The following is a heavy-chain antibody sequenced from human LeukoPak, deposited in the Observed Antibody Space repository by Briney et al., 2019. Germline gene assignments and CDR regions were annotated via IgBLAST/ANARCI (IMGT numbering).Heavy chain of an antibody. CDR1: EFNFSTYW. CDR2: IKEDGSEK. J-gene: IGHJ4*02. V-gene: IGHV3-7*03. Sequence: PGGSLRLSCAASEFNFSTYWMNWVRQAPGKGLEWVANIKEDGSEKYYVDSVKGRFTISRDNAKKSLYLQMNSLRAEDTALYYCARSRHSYDSSGFPHYWGQGTLVTVSS. CDR3: ARSRHSYDSSGFPHY. D-gene: IGHD3-22*01.